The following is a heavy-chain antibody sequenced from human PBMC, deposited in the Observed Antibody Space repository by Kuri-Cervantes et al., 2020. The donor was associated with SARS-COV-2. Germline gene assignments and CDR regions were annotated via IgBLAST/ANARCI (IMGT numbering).Heavy chain of an antibody. CDR2: IYHSGST. CDR3: ARNSGYSSGWFYYYYYMDV. CDR1: GYSISSGYY. J-gene: IGHJ6*03. V-gene: IGHV4-38-2*01. D-gene: IGHD6-19*01. Sequence: SETLSLTCAVSGYSISSGYYWGWIRQHPGKGLEWIGSIYHSGSTYYNPSLKSRVTISVDTSKNQFSLKLSSVTAADTAVYYCARNSGYSSGWFYYYYYMDVWGKGTTVTVSS.